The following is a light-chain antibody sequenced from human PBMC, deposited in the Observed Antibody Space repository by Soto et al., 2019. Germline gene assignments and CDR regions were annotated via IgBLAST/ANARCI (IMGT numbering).Light chain of an antibody. CDR1: QSVSNNY. V-gene: IGKV3-20*01. CDR2: GAS. CDR3: QQYGSSGT. Sequence: IVLAQSPGTLSLSPGERATLSCRASQSVSNNYLAWYQQKPGQAPGLLIYGASNRATGIPDRLSGSGSGTDFTLTISRLEPEDFAVDYCQQYGSSGTFGQGTKVDIK. J-gene: IGKJ1*01.